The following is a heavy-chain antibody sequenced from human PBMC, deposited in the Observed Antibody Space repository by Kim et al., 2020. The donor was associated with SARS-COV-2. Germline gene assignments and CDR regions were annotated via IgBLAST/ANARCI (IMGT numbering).Heavy chain of an antibody. CDR3: QRAQRDASGSNYYGMDV. J-gene: IGHJ6*04. V-gene: IGHV3-23*01. D-gene: IGHD3-10*01. Sequence: GGSLRLSCAASGFTFNNCAMSWVRQAPGKGLEWVSGISGYDDNTNYAESVKGRFTSSRDNSKNTLYLQMNSLGVDDTARYYCQRAQRDASGSNYYGMDVWGERATVTVSS. CDR1: GFTFNNCA. CDR2: ISGYDDNT.